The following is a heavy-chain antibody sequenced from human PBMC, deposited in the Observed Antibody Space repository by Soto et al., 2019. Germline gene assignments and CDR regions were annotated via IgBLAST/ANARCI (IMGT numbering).Heavy chain of an antibody. CDR2: INPSGGST. CDR3: SRDGNPRKCLPYYYYGMDF. Sequence: ASVKVSCKASGYTFTSYFMHWVRQAPGQGLEWMGIINPSGGSTSYAQKFQGRVTMTRDTSTSTVYMELSSLRSEDTAVYYCSRDGNPRKCLPYYYYGMDFWGQGTTVTVSS. D-gene: IGHD4-4*01. J-gene: IGHJ6*02. V-gene: IGHV1-46*01. CDR1: GYTFTSYF.